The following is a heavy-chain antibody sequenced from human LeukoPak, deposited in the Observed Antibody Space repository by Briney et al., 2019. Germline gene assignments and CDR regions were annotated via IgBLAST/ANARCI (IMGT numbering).Heavy chain of an antibody. CDR2: VYYSGRT. Sequence: SETLSLTCTVSGGSISSSSYYWGWIRQPPGKELEWIASVYYSGRTNYSPSLKSRVTISVDTSEKQFSLQLNSVTAADTAVYYCARQGSAYYFDFWGQGLLVTVSS. CDR1: GGSISSSSYY. D-gene: IGHD2-15*01. CDR3: ARQGSAYYFDF. V-gene: IGHV4-39*01. J-gene: IGHJ4*02.